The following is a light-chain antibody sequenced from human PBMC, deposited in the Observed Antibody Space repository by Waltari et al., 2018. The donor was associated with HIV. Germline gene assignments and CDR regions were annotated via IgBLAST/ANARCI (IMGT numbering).Light chain of an antibody. Sequence: QSVLTQPPSVSGAPGQRTIISCAGNSSNIAAAYAVHLYQKLPGTAPKVLITSNDNRRSGVPDRFSASKSGTSASLAITGLQADDEADYFCQSYDSSLNGYLFGSGTTVTVL. CDR1: SSNIAAAYA. CDR3: QSYDSSLNGYL. V-gene: IGLV1-40*01. CDR2: SND. J-gene: IGLJ1*01.